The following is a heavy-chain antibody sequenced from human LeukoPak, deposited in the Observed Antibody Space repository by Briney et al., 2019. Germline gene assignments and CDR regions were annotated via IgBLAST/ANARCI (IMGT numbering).Heavy chain of an antibody. CDR3: ARNFDY. CDR2: IYHGGGT. CDR1: GFTFSYFS. Sequence: GSLRLSCAASGFTFSYFSMNWVRQPPGKGLEWIGEIYHGGGTNYNPSLKSRVTISVDKSRNQFSLNLGSVTAADTAVYYCARNFDYWGQGTLVTVSS. J-gene: IGHJ4*02. V-gene: IGHV4-4*02.